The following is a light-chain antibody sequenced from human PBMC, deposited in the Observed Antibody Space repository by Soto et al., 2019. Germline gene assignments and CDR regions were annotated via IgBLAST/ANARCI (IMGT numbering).Light chain of an antibody. CDR3: SSYTSSSTLV. CDR2: EVS. J-gene: IGLJ3*02. CDR1: SSDVGSYNL. V-gene: IGLV2-14*02. Sequence: QSALTQPASVSGSPGQSITISCTGTSSDVGSYNLVSWYQQHPGKAPKLMIYEVSNRPSGVSNRFSGSKSGNTASLTISGLQAEYEADYYCSSYTSSSTLVFGGGTKLTVL.